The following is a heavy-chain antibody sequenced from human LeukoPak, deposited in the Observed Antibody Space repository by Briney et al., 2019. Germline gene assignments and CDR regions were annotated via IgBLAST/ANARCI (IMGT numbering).Heavy chain of an antibody. CDR1: GGSISSYY. CDR2: IYYSGST. J-gene: IGHJ4*02. Sequence: SETLSLTCTVSGGSISSYYWSWIRQPPGKGLEWIGYIYYSGSTNYNPSHKSRVTISVDTSKNQFSLKLSSVTAADTAVYYCARSGTMVRGVIGDWGQGTLVTVSS. D-gene: IGHD3-10*01. CDR3: ARSGTMVRGVIGD. V-gene: IGHV4-59*01.